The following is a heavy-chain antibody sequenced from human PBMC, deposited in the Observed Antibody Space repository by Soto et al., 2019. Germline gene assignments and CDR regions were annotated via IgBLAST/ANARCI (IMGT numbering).Heavy chain of an antibody. CDR1: GGSIIIYY. CDR2: IYYSGST. V-gene: IGHV4-59*01. Sequence: TLSLTCTVSGGSIIIYYWSWIRQPPGKGLEWIGYIYYSGSTNYNPSLKSRVTISVDTSKNQFSLKLSSVTAADTAVYYCARGNLVDYWGQGTLVTVSS. J-gene: IGHJ4*02. CDR3: ARGNLVDY.